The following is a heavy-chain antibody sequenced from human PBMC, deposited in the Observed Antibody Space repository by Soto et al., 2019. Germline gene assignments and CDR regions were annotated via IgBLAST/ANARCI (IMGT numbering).Heavy chain of an antibody. CDR1: GFTVSSNY. J-gene: IGHJ4*02. CDR2: IYSGGST. Sequence: PGGSLRLSCAASGFTVSSNYMSWVRQAPGKGLEWVSVIYSGGSTYYADSVKGRFTISRDNSKNTLYLQMNSLRAEDTAVYYCARGPDRALHYDFWSGPKYFDYWGQGTLVTVSS. CDR3: ARGPDRALHYDFWSGPKYFDY. V-gene: IGHV3-66*01. D-gene: IGHD3-3*01.